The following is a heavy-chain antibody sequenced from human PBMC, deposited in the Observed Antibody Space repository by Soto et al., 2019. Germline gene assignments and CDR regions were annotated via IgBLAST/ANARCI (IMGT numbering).Heavy chain of an antibody. Sequence: QVQLQESGPGLVKPSQTMSLTCTVSGDSISSGIYYWSWLRQSPGNGLQWIGYVSYSGTTYYNPSLESRITMSLDTSKNQFSLKVTSVTAADTAVYFCAKAPYRGSNSRGSFDMWGQGTMVTVSS. V-gene: IGHV4-30-4*01. CDR2: VSYSGTT. CDR3: AKAPYRGSNSRGSFDM. CDR1: GDSISSGIYY. D-gene: IGHD2-8*01. J-gene: IGHJ3*02.